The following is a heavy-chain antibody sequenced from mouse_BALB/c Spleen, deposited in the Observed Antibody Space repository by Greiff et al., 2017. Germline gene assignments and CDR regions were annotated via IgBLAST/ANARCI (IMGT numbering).Heavy chain of an antibody. CDR2: IWAGGST. CDR3: ASMITTALDY. J-gene: IGHJ2*01. Sequence: VQGVESGPGLVAPSQSLSITCTVSGFSLTSYGVHWVRQPPGKGLEWLGVIWAGGSTNYNSALMSRLSISKDNSKSQVFLRMNSLQTDDTATYYCASMITTALDYWGQGTTLTVSS. D-gene: IGHD2-4*01. CDR1: GFSLTSYG. V-gene: IGHV2-9*02.